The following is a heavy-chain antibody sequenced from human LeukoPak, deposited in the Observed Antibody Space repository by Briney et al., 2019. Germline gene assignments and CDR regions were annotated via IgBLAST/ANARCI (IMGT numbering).Heavy chain of an antibody. D-gene: IGHD4-11*01. CDR3: ARGNYYFDY. V-gene: IGHV3-7*03. J-gene: IGHJ4*02. CDR1: GFTFGKYW. CDR2: IKLDGSEK. Sequence: GGSLRLSCVASGFTFGKYWMSWVRQAPGKGLEWVANIKLDGSEKYYVDSVKGRFTISRDNAKNSLYLQMNSLRAEDTAVYYCARGNYYFDYWGQGTLVTVSS.